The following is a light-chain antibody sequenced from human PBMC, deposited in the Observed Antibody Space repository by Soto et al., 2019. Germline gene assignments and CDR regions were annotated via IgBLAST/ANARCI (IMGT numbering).Light chain of an antibody. CDR2: SAN. CDR3: AAWDDSMNGPG. J-gene: IGLJ3*02. Sequence: QAVVTQPPSASGTPGQRVSISCSGSSSNIGSNIVNWYQQLPGTAPKLLIYSANQRPSGVPDRFSGSRSGTSASLAISGLQSEDEADYYCAAWDDSMNGPGFGGGTKVTVL. V-gene: IGLV1-44*01. CDR1: SSNIGSNI.